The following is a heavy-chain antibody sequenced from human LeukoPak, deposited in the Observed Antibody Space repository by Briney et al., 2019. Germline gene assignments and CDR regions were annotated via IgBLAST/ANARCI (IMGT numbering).Heavy chain of an antibody. CDR3: AKRGYCSSTSCYDAFDI. D-gene: IGHD2-2*01. V-gene: IGHV3-21*04. Sequence: PGESLRLSCAASGFAFNTYSMNWVRQAPGKGLEGVSCIFSSSTYIYYTDSVQGRFTISRDNARNSLYLQMNSLRAEDTALYYCAKRGYCSSTSCYDAFDIWGQGTMVTVSS. CDR1: GFAFNTYS. J-gene: IGHJ3*02. CDR2: IFSSSTYI.